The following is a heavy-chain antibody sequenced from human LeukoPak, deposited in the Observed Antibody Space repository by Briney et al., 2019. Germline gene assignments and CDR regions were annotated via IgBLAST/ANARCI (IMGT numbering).Heavy chain of an antibody. Sequence: GGSLRLSCAASGFDFSTQWMSWVRQAPGKGLEWVAIVNQGATQKYYVDSVKGRFTISRDNAENSLYLQMNSLRADDTAVYYCARCTTGRTFGSLREIKRSREIDYWGQGTLVTVSS. CDR3: ARCTTGRTFGSLREIKRSREIDY. J-gene: IGHJ4*02. CDR1: GFDFSTQW. CDR2: VNQGATQK. V-gene: IGHV3-7*01. D-gene: IGHD1-1*01.